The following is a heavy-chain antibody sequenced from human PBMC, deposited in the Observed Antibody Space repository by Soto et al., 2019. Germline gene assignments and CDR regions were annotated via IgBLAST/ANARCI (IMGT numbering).Heavy chain of an antibody. CDR1: GFTFISYA. CDR2: ISGKGGST. V-gene: IGHV3-23*01. Sequence: EVQLLGSGGGLVQPGGSLRLSCAASGFTFISYAMSWVRQAPGKGLEWVSAISGKGGSTYYADSVKGRCTISRDTSKNTLYLQMNSLRAEDTAVYYCALANHWPAFAFDIWGQGTMVTVSS. J-gene: IGHJ3*02. CDR3: ALANHWPAFAFDI.